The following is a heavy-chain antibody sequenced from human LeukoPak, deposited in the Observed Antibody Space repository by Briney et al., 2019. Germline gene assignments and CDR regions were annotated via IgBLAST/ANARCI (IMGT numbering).Heavy chain of an antibody. CDR3: ARRATSSSWYGD. D-gene: IGHD6-13*01. J-gene: IGHJ4*02. V-gene: IGHV3-30*02. CDR1: GFTFSSYG. CDR2: IRYDGSDK. Sequence: GGSLRLSCAASGFTFSSYGMHWVRQAPGKGLEWVAFIRYDGSDKYYADSVKGRFTISRDNSKNTLYLQMNSLRAEDTAVYYCARRATSSSWYGDWGQGTLVTVSS.